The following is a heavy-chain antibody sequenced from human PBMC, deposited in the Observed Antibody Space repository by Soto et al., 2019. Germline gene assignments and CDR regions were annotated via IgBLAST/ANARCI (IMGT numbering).Heavy chain of an antibody. CDR2: IMPMFGVT. CDR3: AGEGVTSSMSLPWMGYHYYGLDV. CDR1: GGTFNSHT. Sequence: QVQLVQSGAEVKKPGSSVKVSWRASGGTFNSHTISWVRQAPGQGLEWMGGIMPMFGVTNYARKFQGRLTMTANESTTTAYMEVSSLTSDDTAVYYCAGEGVTSSMSLPWMGYHYYGLDVWGQGTTVIVSS. J-gene: IGHJ6*02. D-gene: IGHD2-2*01. V-gene: IGHV1-69*12.